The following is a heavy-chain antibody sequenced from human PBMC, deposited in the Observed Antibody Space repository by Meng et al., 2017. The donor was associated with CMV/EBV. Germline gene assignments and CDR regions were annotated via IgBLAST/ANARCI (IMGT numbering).Heavy chain of an antibody. CDR1: GGSVSSGSYY. D-gene: IGHD3-22*01. CDR3: ARAFYYDSSGNWFGP. J-gene: IGHJ5*02. Sequence: SETLSLTCTVSGGSVSSGSYYWSWIRQPPGKGLEWIGYIYYSGSTNYNPSLKSRVTISVDTSKNQFSLKLSSVTAADTAVYYCARAFYYDSSGNWFGPWGQGTLVTVSS. V-gene: IGHV4-61*01. CDR2: IYYSGST.